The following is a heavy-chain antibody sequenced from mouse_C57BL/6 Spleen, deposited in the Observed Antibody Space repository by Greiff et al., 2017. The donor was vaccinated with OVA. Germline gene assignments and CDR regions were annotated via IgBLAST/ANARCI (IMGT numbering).Heavy chain of an antibody. D-gene: IGHD1-1*01. J-gene: IGHJ2*01. V-gene: IGHV5-4*01. Sequence: EVQLVESGGGLVKPGGSLKLSCAASGFTFSSYAMSWVRQTPEKRLEWVATISDGGSYTYYPDNVKGRFTISRDNAKNNLYLQMSYLKSEDTAMYYCARESYYYGKGFDYWGQGTTLTVSS. CDR2: ISDGGSYT. CDR3: ARESYYYGKGFDY. CDR1: GFTFSSYA.